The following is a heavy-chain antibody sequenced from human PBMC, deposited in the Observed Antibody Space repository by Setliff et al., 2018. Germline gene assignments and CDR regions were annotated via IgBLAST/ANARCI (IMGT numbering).Heavy chain of an antibody. J-gene: IGHJ5*02. CDR2: INAGNGNI. Sequence: ASVKVSCKASGDTSTTYAIHWVRQAPGQGLEWMGWINAGNGNIRYSQNFQGRVTITRDTSASTAYMELSSLTSEDTAVYYCARDARDFWSGYSSHEGFDPWGQGTLVTVSS. CDR1: GDTSTTYA. V-gene: IGHV1-3*01. D-gene: IGHD3-3*01. CDR3: ARDARDFWSGYSSHEGFDP.